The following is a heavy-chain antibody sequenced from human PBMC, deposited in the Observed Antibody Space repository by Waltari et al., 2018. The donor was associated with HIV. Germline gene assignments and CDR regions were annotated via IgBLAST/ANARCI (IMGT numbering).Heavy chain of an antibody. V-gene: IGHV3-15*01. CDR3: TTVGGGTRDY. Sequence: EVLLVESGGGLGKPGGSLRLSCAASGFTFSDAWMSWVRQAPGKGLEWVGRIKSNTDGGTTDYAAHVKGRFTISRDDSKTTLYLEMNSLKTEDTAVYYCTTVGGGTRDYWGQGTLTTVSS. D-gene: IGHD3-16*01. CDR2: IKSNTDGGTT. CDR1: GFTFSDAW. J-gene: IGHJ4*02.